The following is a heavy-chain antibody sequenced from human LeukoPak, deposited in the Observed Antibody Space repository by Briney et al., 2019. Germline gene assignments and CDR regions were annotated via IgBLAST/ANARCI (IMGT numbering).Heavy chain of an antibody. CDR3: ARGRGQWLVGNWFDP. D-gene: IGHD6-19*01. V-gene: IGHV4-4*07. Sequence: SETLSLTCTVSGGSISSYYWSWIRQPAGKGLEWIGRIYTSGSTNYNPSLKSRVTMSVDTSKNQFSLKLSSVTAADTAVYYCARGRGQWLVGNWFDPWGQGTLVTVSS. J-gene: IGHJ5*02. CDR2: IYTSGST. CDR1: GGSISSYY.